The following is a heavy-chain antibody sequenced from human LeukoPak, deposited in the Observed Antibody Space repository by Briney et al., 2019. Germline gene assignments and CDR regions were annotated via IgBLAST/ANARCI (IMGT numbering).Heavy chain of an antibody. CDR2: ICYDGSNK. Sequence: GGSLSLSCAASGFTFRSYGMHWVGRPPGKGLGGLEVICYDGSNKYYADSVKGRFTISRDNSKNTLYLQMNSLRAEDTAVYYCARRRRTAMVYPGYYYGMDVWGQGTTVTVSS. CDR1: GFTFRSYG. V-gene: IGHV3-33*01. J-gene: IGHJ6*02. D-gene: IGHD5-18*01. CDR3: ARRRRTAMVYPGYYYGMDV.